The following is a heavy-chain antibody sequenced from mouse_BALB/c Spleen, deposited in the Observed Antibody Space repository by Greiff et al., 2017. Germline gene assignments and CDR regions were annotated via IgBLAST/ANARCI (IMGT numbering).Heavy chain of an antibody. J-gene: IGHJ2*01. CDR3: AKVLRYDDDIVSDFDY. Sequence: VQLQQSGPELVKPGASVKMSCKASGYTFTDYYMTWVKQSHGKSLEWIGDINPNNGDTFYNQKFKGKATLTVDKSSSPAYMQLNSLTSEDSAVYYCAKVLRYDDDIVSDFDYWGQGTTLTVSS. D-gene: IGHD2-4*01. V-gene: IGHV1-26*01. CDR1: GYTFTDYY. CDR2: INPNNGDT.